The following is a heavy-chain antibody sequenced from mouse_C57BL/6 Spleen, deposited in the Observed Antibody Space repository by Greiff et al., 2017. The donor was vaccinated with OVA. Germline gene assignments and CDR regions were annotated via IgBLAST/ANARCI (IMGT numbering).Heavy chain of an antibody. Sequence: VQLQQSGAELVKPGASVKISGKASGYAFSSYWMTWVKQRPGKGLEWIGQIYPGDGDTNYNGKFKGKATLTADKSSSTAYMQLSSLTSEDSAVYFCARNYDYDEGGYYAMDYWGQGTSVTVSS. D-gene: IGHD2-4*01. J-gene: IGHJ4*01. V-gene: IGHV1-80*01. CDR3: ARNYDYDEGGYYAMDY. CDR1: GYAFSSYW. CDR2: IYPGDGDT.